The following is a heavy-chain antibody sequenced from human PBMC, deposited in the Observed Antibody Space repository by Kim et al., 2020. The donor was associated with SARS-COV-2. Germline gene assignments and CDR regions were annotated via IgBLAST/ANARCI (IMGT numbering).Heavy chain of an antibody. J-gene: IGHJ3*02. CDR2: ISWNSGSI. V-gene: IGHV3-9*01. D-gene: IGHD1-26*01. CDR3: AKDSGSYYFRAFDI. CDR1: GFTFGDYA. Sequence: GGSLRLSCAASGFTFGDYAMHWVRQAPGKGLEWVSGISWNSGSIGYADSVKGRFTISRDNAKNSLYLQMNSLRAEDTALYYCAKDSGSYYFRAFDIWGQGTMVTVSS.